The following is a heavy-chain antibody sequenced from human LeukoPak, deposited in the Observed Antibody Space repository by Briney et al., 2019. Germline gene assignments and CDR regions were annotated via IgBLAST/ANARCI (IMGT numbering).Heavy chain of an antibody. V-gene: IGHV3-23*01. CDR1: GFTFSSCA. D-gene: IGHD1-1*01. CDR2: ISGSGGST. J-gene: IGHJ6*02. CDR3: AKDSPATTYCYGMDV. Sequence: GGSLRLSCAASGFTFSSCAMSWVRQAPGKGLEWVSAISGSGGSTYYADSVKGRFTISRDNSKNTLYLQMNSLRAEDTAVYYCAKDSPATTYCYGMDVWGQGTTVTVSS.